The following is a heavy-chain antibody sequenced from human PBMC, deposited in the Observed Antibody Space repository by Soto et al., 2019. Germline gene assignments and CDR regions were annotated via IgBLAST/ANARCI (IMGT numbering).Heavy chain of an antibody. CDR2: IYYSGST. CDR1: GGSISSGGYY. D-gene: IGHD2-2*01. CDR3: ARGQLPTLLFYYYYMDV. V-gene: IGHV4-31*03. J-gene: IGHJ6*03. Sequence: QVQLQESGPGLVKPSQTLSLTCTVSGGSISSGGYYWSWIRQHPGKGLEWIGYIYYSGSTYYNPSPNSRVTISVDTSKNQFSLKLSSVTAADTAVYYCARGQLPTLLFYYYYMDVWGKGTTVTVSS.